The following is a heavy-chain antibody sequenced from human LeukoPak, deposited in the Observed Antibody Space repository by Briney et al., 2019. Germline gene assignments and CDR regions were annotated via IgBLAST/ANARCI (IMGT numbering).Heavy chain of an antibody. CDR1: GGSFSGYY. J-gene: IGHJ2*01. D-gene: IGHD6-13*01. CDR2: INHSGST. Sequence: SETLSLTCAVYGGSFSGYYWSWIRQPPGKGLEWIGEINHSGSTNYNPSLKSLVTISVDKSKNQFYLKLSSVTAADTDVYYCARVYYSSSYDYWYFDLWGRGTLVTVSS. CDR3: ARVYYSSSYDYWYFDL. V-gene: IGHV4-34*01.